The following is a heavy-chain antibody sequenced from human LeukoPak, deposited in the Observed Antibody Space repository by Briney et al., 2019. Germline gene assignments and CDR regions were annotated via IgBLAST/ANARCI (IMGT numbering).Heavy chain of an antibody. CDR3: ARRGPDTAMVYFDY. D-gene: IGHD5-18*01. CDR1: GASISSSNYY. CDR2: VFYSGGT. Sequence: SETLSLTCTVSGASISSSNYYWGWIRQPPGKGREWIGSVFYSGGTYDNPSLKSRVTISVDTSKNQFSLKLSSVTAADTAVYYCARRGPDTAMVYFDYWGQGTLVTVSS. V-gene: IGHV4-39*01. J-gene: IGHJ4*02.